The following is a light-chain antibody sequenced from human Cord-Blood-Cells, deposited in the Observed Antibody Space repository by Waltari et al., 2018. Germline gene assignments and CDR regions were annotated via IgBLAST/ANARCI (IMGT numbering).Light chain of an antibody. CDR3: SSYTSSSTWV. CDR1: SSDVGCYNY. CDR2: DVS. Sequence: QSALTQPASVSGSPGQSITISCTGTSSDVGCYNYVSWYQQHPGKAPKRMIYDVSKRPSGVATRFSGSKSSNTASLTISGLQAEDEADYYCSSYTSSSTWVFGGGTKLTVL. J-gene: IGLJ3*02. V-gene: IGLV2-14*01.